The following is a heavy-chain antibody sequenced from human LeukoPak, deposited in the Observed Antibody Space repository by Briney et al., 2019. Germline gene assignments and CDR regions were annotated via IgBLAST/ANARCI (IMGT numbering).Heavy chain of an antibody. J-gene: IGHJ4*02. CDR2: IYHSGDT. V-gene: IGHV4-30-2*01. CDR1: GGSITSGGYY. CDR3: ARDPPAAAGDY. Sequence: SETLSLTCTVPGGSITSGGYYWSWIRQAPGRGLEWIGYIYHSGDTYSNPSLKGRATVSMDRSKNQFSLKLSSVTAADTAVYYCARDPPAAAGDYWGQGTLVTVSS. D-gene: IGHD6-13*01.